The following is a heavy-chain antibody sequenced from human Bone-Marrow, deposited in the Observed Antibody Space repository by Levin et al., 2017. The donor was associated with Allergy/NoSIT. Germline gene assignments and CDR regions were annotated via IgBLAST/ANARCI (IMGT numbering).Heavy chain of an antibody. CDR1: GFTFNTFS. CDR2: ISSTSTTI. Sequence: PGESLKISCAASGFTFNTFSMNWVRQAPGKGLEWVSYISSTSTTIDYADSLKGRFTVSRDNAKNSLYLQMNSLRAEDTAVYYCATIHRDAYNVDYWGQGTLVTVSS. J-gene: IGHJ4*02. D-gene: IGHD5-24*01. V-gene: IGHV3-48*01. CDR3: ATIHRDAYNVDY.